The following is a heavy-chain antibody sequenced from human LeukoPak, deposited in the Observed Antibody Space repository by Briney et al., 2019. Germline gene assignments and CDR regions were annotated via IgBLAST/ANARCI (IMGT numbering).Heavy chain of an antibody. Sequence: PGGFLRLSCAASGFTFSSYAMSWVRQAPGKGLEWVSAISGSGGSTYYADSVKGRFTISRDNSKNTLYLQMNSLRAEDTAVYYCAKDFWGDHGPPFDYWGQGTLVTVSS. D-gene: IGHD3-16*01. CDR2: ISGSGGST. V-gene: IGHV3-23*01. CDR1: GFTFSSYA. J-gene: IGHJ4*02. CDR3: AKDFWGDHGPPFDY.